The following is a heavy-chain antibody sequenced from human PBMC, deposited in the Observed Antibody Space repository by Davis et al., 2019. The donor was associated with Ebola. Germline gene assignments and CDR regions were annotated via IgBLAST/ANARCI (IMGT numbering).Heavy chain of an antibody. CDR3: ARDDNSDYYYYGMDV. Sequence: ASVKVSCKVSEYTLAEISIHWVRQAPGQGLEWMGIINPSGGSTSYAQKFQGRVTMTRDTSTSTVYMELSSLRSEDTAVYYCARDDNSDYYYYGMDVWGQGTTVTVSS. D-gene: IGHD5-24*01. CDR1: EYTLAEIS. V-gene: IGHV1-46*03. CDR2: INPSGGST. J-gene: IGHJ6*02.